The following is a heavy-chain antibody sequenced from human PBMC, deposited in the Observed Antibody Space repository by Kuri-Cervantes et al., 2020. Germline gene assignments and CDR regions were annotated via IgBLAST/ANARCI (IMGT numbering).Heavy chain of an antibody. CDR1: GFTFSDYY. Sequence: GESLKISCAASGFTFSDYYMSWIRQAPGKGLEWVSYISSSGSTIYYADSVKGRFTISRDNAKNSLYLQMNSLRAGDTAVYYCARWFSFSFDYWGQGTLVTVSS. D-gene: IGHD3-16*02. V-gene: IGHV3-11*01. J-gene: IGHJ4*02. CDR3: ARWFSFSFDY. CDR2: ISSSGSTI.